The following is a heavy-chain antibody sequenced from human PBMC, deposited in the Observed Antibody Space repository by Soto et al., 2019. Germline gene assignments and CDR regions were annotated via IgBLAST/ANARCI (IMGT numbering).Heavy chain of an antibody. CDR1: GGSISSYY. D-gene: IGHD3-9*01. Sequence: SETLSLTCTVSGGSISSYYWIWIRQPPGKGLEWIGYIYYSGSTNYNPSLKSRVTISVDTSKNQFSLKLSSVTAADTAVYYCARGFVARKYYDILTGYSHFDYWGQGTLVTVSS. V-gene: IGHV4-59*01. J-gene: IGHJ4*02. CDR3: ARGFVARKYYDILTGYSHFDY. CDR2: IYYSGST.